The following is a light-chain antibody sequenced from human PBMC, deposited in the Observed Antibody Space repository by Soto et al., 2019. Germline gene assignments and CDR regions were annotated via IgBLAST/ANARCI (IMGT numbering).Light chain of an antibody. CDR2: SNN. V-gene: IGLV1-44*01. CDR3: AAWDDSLNFYV. Sequence: QLVLTQPPSASGTPGQRVTISCSGSSSNIGSNYVYWYQQLPGTAPKLLIYSNNQRPSGVPDRFSGSKSGTSASLAISGLQSEDEADYYCAAWDDSLNFYVFGTGTKLTVL. J-gene: IGLJ1*01. CDR1: SSNIGSNY.